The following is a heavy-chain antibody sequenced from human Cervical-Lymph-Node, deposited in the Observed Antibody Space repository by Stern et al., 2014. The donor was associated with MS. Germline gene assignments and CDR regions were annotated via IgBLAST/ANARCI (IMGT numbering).Heavy chain of an antibody. CDR1: GYTFTANW. CDR3: ARDYGDYAFDY. Sequence: VQLVQSGAEVKKPGDSLKISCKGSGYTFTANWIAWVRQLPGKGLEGMGIIYPGDSDTRYSPSFQGQVTISADKSISTAYLQWSSLKASDTAMYYCARDYGDYAFDYWGQGTLVTVSS. V-gene: IGHV5-51*01. D-gene: IGHD4-17*01. J-gene: IGHJ4*02. CDR2: IYPGDSDT.